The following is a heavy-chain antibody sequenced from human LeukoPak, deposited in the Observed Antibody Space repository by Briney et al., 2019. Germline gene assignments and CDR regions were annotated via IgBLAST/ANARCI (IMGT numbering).Heavy chain of an antibody. J-gene: IGHJ5*02. Sequence: QTGGSLRLSCAASGFTFSSYAMSWVRQAPGKGLEWVSAISGSGGSKYYAHSVKGRFIISRDNSKNSLYLQMNILRAEDTAVYDCAKDHRIVVLPAAEFDPWGQGTLVTVSS. CDR1: GFTFSSYA. CDR2: ISGSGGSK. V-gene: IGHV3-23*01. CDR3: AKDHRIVVLPAAEFDP. D-gene: IGHD2-2*01.